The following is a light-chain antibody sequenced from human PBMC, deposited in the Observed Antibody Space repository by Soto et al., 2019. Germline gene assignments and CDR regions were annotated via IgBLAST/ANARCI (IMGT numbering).Light chain of an antibody. Sequence: QSVQTQPASVSGSPGQSITISCTGTGSDVGGYDYVSWYQHHPGKAPKVMIYEVTNRPSGVSNRFSGSKSGNTASLTISGLLAEDEADYYCSSYTSSSTYVFGTGTKVTVL. CDR3: SSYTSSSTYV. CDR1: GSDVGGYDY. J-gene: IGLJ1*01. CDR2: EVT. V-gene: IGLV2-14*01.